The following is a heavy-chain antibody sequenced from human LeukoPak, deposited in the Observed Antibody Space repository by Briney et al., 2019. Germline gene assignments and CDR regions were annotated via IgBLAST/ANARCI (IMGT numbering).Heavy chain of an antibody. CDR2: IYWDDDK. CDR1: GFSLSSSGVG. D-gene: IGHD1-26*01. CDR3: AHRRGTYYFQY. Sequence: SGPTLVKPTQTLTLTCTFSGFSLSSSGVGVGWIRQPPGKALEWLALIYWDDDKRYSPSLKSRLTITKDTSKNQVVLTMTNMDPVDTATYCCAHRRGTYYFQYWGQGTLVTVSS. J-gene: IGHJ4*02. V-gene: IGHV2-5*02.